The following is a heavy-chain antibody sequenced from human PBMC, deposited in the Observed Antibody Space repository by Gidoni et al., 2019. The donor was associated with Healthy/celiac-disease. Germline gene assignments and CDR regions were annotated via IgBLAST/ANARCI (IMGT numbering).Heavy chain of an antibody. D-gene: IGHD2-8*01. J-gene: IGHJ3*02. CDR2: ISPSGGST. V-gene: IGHV1-46*03. CDR1: GYTFTSYY. Sequence: QVQLVQSGAEVKKPGASVKVSCKASGYTFTSYYMHWVRQAPGQGLEWMGIISPSGGSTSYAQKFQGRVTMTRDTSTSTVYMELSSLRSEDTAVYYCARSDCTNGVCYNDAFDIWGQGTMVTVSS. CDR3: ARSDCTNGVCYNDAFDI.